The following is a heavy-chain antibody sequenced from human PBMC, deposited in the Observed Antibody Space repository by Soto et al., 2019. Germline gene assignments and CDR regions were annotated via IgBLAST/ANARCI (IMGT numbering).Heavy chain of an antibody. V-gene: IGHV1-69*12. D-gene: IGHD2-2*01. CDR3: ARERSVGYCSTTTCPKPFYYYAMDV. J-gene: IGHJ6*02. Sequence: QVQLVQSGAEVKKPGSSLKVSCKPSGGTFTNYAFSWVRQAPGQGLEWMGGIIPIFGTPDYAQNFQGRVTITADESTRTASMELSSLRSDDTAVYYCARERSVGYCSTTTCPKPFYYYAMDVWGQGTTVTVSS. CDR2: IIPIFGTP. CDR1: GGTFTNYA.